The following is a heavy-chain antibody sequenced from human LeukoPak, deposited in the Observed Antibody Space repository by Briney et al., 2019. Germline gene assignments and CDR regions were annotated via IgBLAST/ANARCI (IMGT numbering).Heavy chain of an antibody. V-gene: IGHV3-7*01. D-gene: IGHD1-26*01. CDR3: ARVGGWDRQRVFEY. J-gene: IGHJ4*02. Sequence: RGSLRLSCAASGFRFGDYWMTWARHIPGKGLEWVANIKQDGAEKHYAESVEGRFIISRDNAKNSLYLEMDSLKVEDTAVYYCARVGGWDRQRVFEYWGQGTLVTVSS. CDR1: GFRFGDYW. CDR2: IKQDGAEK.